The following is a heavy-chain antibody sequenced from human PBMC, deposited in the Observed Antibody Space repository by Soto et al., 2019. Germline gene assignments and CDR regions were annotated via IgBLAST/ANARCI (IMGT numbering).Heavy chain of an antibody. V-gene: IGHV3-21*01. CDR3: ARGSRLEGWFGEFVKDY. Sequence: GGSLRLSCAASGFTFSSYSMNWVRQAPGKGLEWVSSISSSSSYIYYADSVKGRFTISRDNAKNSLYLQMNSLRAEDTAVYYCARGSRLEGWFGEFVKDYWGQGTLVTVSS. J-gene: IGHJ4*02. D-gene: IGHD3-10*01. CDR1: GFTFSSYS. CDR2: ISSSSSYI.